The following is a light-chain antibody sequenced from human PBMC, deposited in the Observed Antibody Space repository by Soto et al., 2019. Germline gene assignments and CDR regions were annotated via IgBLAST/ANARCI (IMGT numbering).Light chain of an antibody. J-gene: IGKJ4*01. V-gene: IGKV3-20*01. CDR3: QQYGSSSGLT. CDR1: QTVTTFY. CDR2: GAS. Sequence: DIVLTQSPGTLSLSPGQRATLSCRASQTVTTFYLAWYQQKPGQAPRLLIYGASSRATGIPDRFSGSGSGTDLTLTISRLEPEDCAVYYCQQYGSSSGLTFGGGTKVEL.